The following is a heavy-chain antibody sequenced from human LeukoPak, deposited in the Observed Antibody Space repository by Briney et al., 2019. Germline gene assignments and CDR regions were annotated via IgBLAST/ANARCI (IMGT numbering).Heavy chain of an antibody. CDR3: ARGSPDDYGDYDASDI. CDR1: GFTFRYYS. CDR2: ISTKSDYI. D-gene: IGHD4-17*01. J-gene: IGHJ3*02. Sequence: GGSLRLSCAGSGFTFRYYSMTWVRQAPGKGLEWVSSISTKSDYIHYADSVKGRFTISRDNAKNSLYLQMNSLRAEDTAVYYCARGSPDDYGDYDASDIWGQGTMVTVSS. V-gene: IGHV3-21*01.